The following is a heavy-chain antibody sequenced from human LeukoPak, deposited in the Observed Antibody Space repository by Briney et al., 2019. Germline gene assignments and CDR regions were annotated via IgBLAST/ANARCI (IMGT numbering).Heavy chain of an antibody. CDR3: ARHPGYSSSWYGTRGFDF. CDR1: GGSISSYY. D-gene: IGHD6-13*01. V-gene: IGHV4-59*08. Sequence: PSETLSLTCTVSGGSISSYYWSWIRQPPGKGLEWIGYIYYSGSTNYNPSLKSRVTISVDTSMSQFSLKLNSVTAADTAVYYCARHPGYSSSWYGTRGFDFWGQGSLVTVSS. J-gene: IGHJ4*02. CDR2: IYYSGST.